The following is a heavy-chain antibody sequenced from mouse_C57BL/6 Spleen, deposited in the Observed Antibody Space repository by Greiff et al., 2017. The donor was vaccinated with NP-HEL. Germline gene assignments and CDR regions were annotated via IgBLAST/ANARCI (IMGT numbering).Heavy chain of an antibody. CDR2: INYDGSST. CDR3: ARDRGWLDDMDY. D-gene: IGHD2-3*01. J-gene: IGHJ4*01. Sequence: EVMLVESEGGLVQPGSSMKLSCTASGFTFSDYYMAWVRQVPEKGLDWVANINYDGSSTYYLDSLKSRFIISRDNAKNILYLQRSSLKSEDTATYYCARDRGWLDDMDYWGQGTSVTVSS. V-gene: IGHV5-16*01. CDR1: GFTFSDYY.